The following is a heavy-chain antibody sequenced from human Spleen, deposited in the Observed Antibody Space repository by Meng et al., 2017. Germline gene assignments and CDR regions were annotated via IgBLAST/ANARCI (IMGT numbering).Heavy chain of an antibody. CDR3: AIGIRIRSYSYCTAYYFDY. CDR2: IYHSGTT. V-gene: IGHV4-38-2*02. CDR1: GYSISSGYY. Sequence: SETLSLTCTASGYSISSGYYWGWIRQPPGKGLEWIGGIYHSGTTYCNPSLKSRVTISVDTSKTQFSLKLSSMTAADQTVYYCAIGIRIRSYSYCTAYYFDYWGQGTLVTVSS. D-gene: IGHD1-26*01. J-gene: IGHJ4*02.